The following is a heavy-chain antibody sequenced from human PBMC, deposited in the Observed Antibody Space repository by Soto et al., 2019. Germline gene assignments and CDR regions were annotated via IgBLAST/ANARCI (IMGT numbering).Heavy chain of an antibody. D-gene: IGHD3-22*01. CDR2: LKGKNEGGTT. CDR3: TTRSIGPFDY. Sequence: EVQLVESGGGLVKPGGSLRLSCAASGFTSTNAWMNWVRQAPGQGLEWVGRLKGKNEGGTTDYAAPVNGRFIIARDDAKNTLYLQMNRLKTAYPAVYYCTTRSIGPFDYWGQGALVTGSS. CDR1: GFTSTNAW. J-gene: IGHJ4*02. V-gene: IGHV3-15*07.